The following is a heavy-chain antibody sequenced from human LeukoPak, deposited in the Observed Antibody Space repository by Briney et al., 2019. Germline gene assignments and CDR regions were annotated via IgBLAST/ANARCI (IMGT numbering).Heavy chain of an antibody. D-gene: IGHD5-18*01. CDR1: GGSISTYY. CDR2: IYTTGAT. J-gene: IGHJ5*02. V-gene: IGHV4-4*07. CDR3: ARVRAHIFGLHS. Sequence: AETLSLTCTVSGGSISTYYWSWIRQPAGKGLEWIGHIYTTGATHYNPSLKSRVTMSVHTSRNQFSLKLDSMTAADTAVYYCARVRAHIFGLHSWGQGALVTVPS.